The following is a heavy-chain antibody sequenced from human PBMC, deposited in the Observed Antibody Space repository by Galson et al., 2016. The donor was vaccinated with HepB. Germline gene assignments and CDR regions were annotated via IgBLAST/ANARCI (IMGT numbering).Heavy chain of an antibody. CDR1: GFIFSGSG. CDR3: ARDSGYNHFDY. J-gene: IGHJ4*02. Sequence: SLRLSCAASGFIFSGSGMHWVRQAPGKGLEWLAVIWYDGSQKYYIDSVKGRFTISRDDSKSMLYLGMNNLRDEDTAVYYCARDSGYNHFDYWGQGTLVTVSS. D-gene: IGHD1-1*01. V-gene: IGHV3-33*01. CDR2: IWYDGSQK.